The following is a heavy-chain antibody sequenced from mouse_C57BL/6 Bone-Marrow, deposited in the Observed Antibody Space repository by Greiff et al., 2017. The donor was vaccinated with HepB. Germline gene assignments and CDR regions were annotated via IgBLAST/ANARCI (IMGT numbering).Heavy chain of an antibody. Sequence: EVHLVESGPELVKPGASVKIPCKASGYTFTDYNMDWVKQSHGKSLEWIGDINPNNGGTIYNQKFKGKATLTVDKSSSTAYMELRSLTSEDTAVYYCAKGSPYYSNFYWYFDVWGTGTTVTVSS. D-gene: IGHD2-5*01. CDR2: INPNNGGT. CDR3: AKGSPYYSNFYWYFDV. V-gene: IGHV1-18*01. J-gene: IGHJ1*03. CDR1: GYTFTDYN.